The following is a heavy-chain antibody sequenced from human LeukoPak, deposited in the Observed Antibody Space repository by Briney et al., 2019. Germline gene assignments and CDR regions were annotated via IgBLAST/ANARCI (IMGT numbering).Heavy chain of an antibody. CDR3: ARGVGYCSSTSCWANWFDP. J-gene: IGHJ5*02. Sequence: PSETLSLTCTVSGYSISSGYYWGWIRQPPGQGLEWIGSIYHSGSTYYNPSLKSRVTISVDTSKNQFSLKLSSVTAADTAVYYCARGVGYCSSTSCWANWFDPWGQGTLVTVSS. D-gene: IGHD2-2*01. CDR2: IYHSGST. CDR1: GYSISSGYY. V-gene: IGHV4-38-2*02.